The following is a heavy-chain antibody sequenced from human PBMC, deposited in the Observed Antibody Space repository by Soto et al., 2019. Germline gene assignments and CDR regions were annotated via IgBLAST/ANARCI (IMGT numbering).Heavy chain of an antibody. J-gene: IGHJ5*02. Sequence: QVQLQESGPGLVKPSQTLSLTCTVSGGSISSGDYYWSWIRQPPGKGLEWIGYIYHSGSTYYNPSLKRRVTISVDTSKNQFSLKLSSVTAADTAVYYCARERPDGARLAPCGQGTLVTVSS. CDR3: ARERPDGARLAP. CDR1: GGSISSGDYY. V-gene: IGHV4-30-4*01. CDR2: IYHSGST. D-gene: IGHD6-6*01.